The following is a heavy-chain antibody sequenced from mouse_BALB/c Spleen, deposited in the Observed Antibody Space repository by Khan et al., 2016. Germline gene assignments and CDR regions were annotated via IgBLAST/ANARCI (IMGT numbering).Heavy chain of an antibody. Sequence: QIQLMQSGAELAKPGASVKMSCKASGYTFTSYWMHWVKQRPGQGLEWIGYINPSTGYTEYNQKFKDQATLTADKSSSTAYMQLSSLTSEYSAVYYCARREVRRFDYWGQGTTLTVSS. J-gene: IGHJ2*01. CDR2: INPSTGYT. CDR1: GYTFTSYW. V-gene: IGHV1-7*01. CDR3: ARREVRRFDY. D-gene: IGHD2-14*01.